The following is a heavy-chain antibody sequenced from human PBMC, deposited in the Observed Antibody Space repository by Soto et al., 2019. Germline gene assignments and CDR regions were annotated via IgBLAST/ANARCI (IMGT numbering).Heavy chain of an antibody. J-gene: IGHJ4*02. CDR2: INPSGGST. D-gene: IGHD1-1*01. V-gene: IGHV1-46*01. Sequence: ASVKVSCKASGYTFTSYYMHWVRQAPGQGLEWMGIINPSGGSTSYAQKFQGRVTMTRDTSTSTAYMELWSLRSDDTAVYYCARADPTTGTTVYFDYWGQGTLVTVSS. CDR1: GYTFTSYY. CDR3: ARADPTTGTTVYFDY.